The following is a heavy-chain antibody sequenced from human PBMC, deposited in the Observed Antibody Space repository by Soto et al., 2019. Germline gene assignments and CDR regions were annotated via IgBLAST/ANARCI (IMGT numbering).Heavy chain of an antibody. Sequence: SETLSLTCAVYGGSFSGYYWSWIRQPPGKGLEWIGEINHSGSTNYNPSLKSRVTISVDTSKNQFSLKLSSVTAADTAVYYCARVGSYHSTAFDIWGQGTMVTVSS. CDR3: ARVGSYHSTAFDI. V-gene: IGHV4-34*09. D-gene: IGHD3-10*01. CDR2: INHSGST. J-gene: IGHJ3*02. CDR1: GGSFSGYY.